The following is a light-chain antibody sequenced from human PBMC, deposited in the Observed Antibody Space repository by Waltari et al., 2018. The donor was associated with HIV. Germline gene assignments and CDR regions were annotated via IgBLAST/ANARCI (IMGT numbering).Light chain of an antibody. CDR1: SRDVGGYDS. Sequence: QSALTQPRSVSGSPGHSVTISCTGTSRDVGGYDSVSWYLQHPGKVPKLIIYEVIKRPSGVPDRFSGSKSGNTASLTISGLQTEDEADYFCCSYAGTYTYVLFGGGTKLTVL. CDR2: EVI. V-gene: IGLV2-11*01. CDR3: CSYAGTYTYVL. J-gene: IGLJ3*02.